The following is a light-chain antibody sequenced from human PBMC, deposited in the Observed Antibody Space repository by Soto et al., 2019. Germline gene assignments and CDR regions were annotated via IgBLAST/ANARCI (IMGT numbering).Light chain of an antibody. Sequence: IQLTQSPSSLSASVGDRVTITCRASQGISSYLAWYQQKPGKAPKLLIYAASTLQSGVPSRFSGSGSGTDFTLTISSLQTEDFATSYCQQLNSYPYSFGQGTKLEIK. CDR2: AAS. J-gene: IGKJ2*01. V-gene: IGKV1-9*01. CDR3: QQLNSYPYS. CDR1: QGISSY.